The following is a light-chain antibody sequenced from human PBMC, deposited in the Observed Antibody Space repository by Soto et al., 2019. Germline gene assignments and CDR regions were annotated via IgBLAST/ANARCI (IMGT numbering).Light chain of an antibody. V-gene: IGKV3-20*01. CDR1: QSVSRSY. Sequence: EIVLTQSPGTLSLSPGERATLSCRASQSVSRSYLAWYRQKPGQAPRLLIYGASSRATGIPDRVSGSGSGTDFTLTISRLEPEDFAVYYCQQYGSSPCTFGQGTKLQIK. CDR3: QQYGSSPCT. J-gene: IGKJ2*02. CDR2: GAS.